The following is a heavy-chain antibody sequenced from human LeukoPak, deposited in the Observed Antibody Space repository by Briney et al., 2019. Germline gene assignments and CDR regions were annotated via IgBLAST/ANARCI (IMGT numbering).Heavy chain of an antibody. Sequence: SETLSLTCTVSGGSISTYYWSWIRQPPGKGLEWIGYIYYSGSTYYNPSLKSRVTISVDTSKNQFSLKLSSVTAADTAVYYCARDYTRNYFDYWGQGTLVTVSS. V-gene: IGHV4-30-4*08. CDR1: GGSISTYY. CDR3: ARDYTRNYFDY. CDR2: IYYSGST. D-gene: IGHD4-11*01. J-gene: IGHJ4*02.